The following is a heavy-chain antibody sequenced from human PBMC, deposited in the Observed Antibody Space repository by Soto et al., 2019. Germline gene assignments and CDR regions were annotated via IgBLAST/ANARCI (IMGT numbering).Heavy chain of an antibody. CDR1: GGSISSSNYY. D-gene: IGHD1-26*01. J-gene: IGHJ4*01. V-gene: IGHV4-39*01. CDR3: ARHRGAAGATTVFLYYFDS. CDR2: FYDTGST. Sequence: PSETLSLTCTVSGGSISSSNYYWGWIRQPPGKGLEWIATFYDTGSTYFNPSLKSRVTISVDTSKNQFSLKLTSVTAADTAVYYFARHRGAAGATTVFLYYFDSWGQGPLVTVPP.